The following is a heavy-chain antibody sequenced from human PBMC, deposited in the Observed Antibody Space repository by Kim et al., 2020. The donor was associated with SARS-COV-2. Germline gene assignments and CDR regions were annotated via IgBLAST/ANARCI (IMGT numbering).Heavy chain of an antibody. V-gene: IGHV3-33*06. D-gene: IGHD3-22*01. CDR3: AKGVESPQDYYDSSGYQGYFDY. CDR1: GFTFSSYA. CDR2: IWYDGSNK. Sequence: GGSLRLSCAASGFTFSSYAMHWVRQAPGKGLEWVAVIWYDGSNKYYADSVKGRFTISRDNSKNTLYLQMNSLRAEDTAVYYCAKGVESPQDYYDSSGYQGYFDYWGQGTLVTVSS. J-gene: IGHJ4*02.